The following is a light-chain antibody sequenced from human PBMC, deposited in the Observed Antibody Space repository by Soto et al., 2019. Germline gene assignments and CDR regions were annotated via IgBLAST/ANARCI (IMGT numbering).Light chain of an antibody. CDR2: DAS. CDR1: QGITNF. CDR3: QQYDDLPLT. V-gene: IGKV1-33*01. Sequence: DIQMTQSPSSLSASVGDRVTITCQASQGITNFLNWYQQKPGKAPKLLIYDASNLETGVPSRFSGSGYGTDFTFTISSLQPEDIATYYCQQYDDLPLTFGPGNKVEI. J-gene: IGKJ3*01.